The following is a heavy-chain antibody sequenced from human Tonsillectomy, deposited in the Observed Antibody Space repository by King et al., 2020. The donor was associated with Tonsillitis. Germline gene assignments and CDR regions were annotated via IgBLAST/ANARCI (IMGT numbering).Heavy chain of an antibody. J-gene: IGHJ6*02. V-gene: IGHV3-30*04. CDR2: ITFDGSEE. Sequence: VQLVESGGGVVKTGGSLRLSCAASGFSFNSYAMHWVRQAPGRGLQWVAVITFDGSEEYYTDSVRGRFSISRDTSNNMLSLQMHSLRPEDTALYVCAKTTVTCTRYYYGLDVWGQGTTVIV. CDR3: AKTTVTCTRYYYGLDV. D-gene: IGHD4-11*01. CDR1: GFSFNSYA.